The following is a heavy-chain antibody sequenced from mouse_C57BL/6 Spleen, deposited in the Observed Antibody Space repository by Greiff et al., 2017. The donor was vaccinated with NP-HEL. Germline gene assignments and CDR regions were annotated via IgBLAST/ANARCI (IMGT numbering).Heavy chain of an antibody. D-gene: IGHD1-1*01. V-gene: IGHV5-17*01. CDR2: ISSGSSTI. J-gene: IGHJ1*03. Sequence: EVMLVESGGGLVKPGGSLKLSCAASGFTFSDYGMHWVRQAPEKGLEWVAYISSGSSTIYYADTVKGRFTISRDNAKNTLFLQMTSLRSEDTAMYYCARNYYGSRVWYFDVWGTGTTVTVSS. CDR1: GFTFSDYG. CDR3: ARNYYGSRVWYFDV.